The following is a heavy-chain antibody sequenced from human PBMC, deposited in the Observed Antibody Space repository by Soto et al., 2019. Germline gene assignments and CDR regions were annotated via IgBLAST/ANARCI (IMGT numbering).Heavy chain of an antibody. CDR2: TIPIFDTP. Sequence: SVKVSCKASGGTFGNYGISWLRQAPGQGLEWMGGTIPIFDTPHYAQKFRDRVTITADATSTAYMELTSLTSEDTATYYCARDREDGSGTKYNWFDSWGQGTLVTVYS. J-gene: IGHJ5*01. CDR1: GGTFGNYG. D-gene: IGHD3-10*01. V-gene: IGHV1-69*13. CDR3: ARDREDGSGTKYNWFDS.